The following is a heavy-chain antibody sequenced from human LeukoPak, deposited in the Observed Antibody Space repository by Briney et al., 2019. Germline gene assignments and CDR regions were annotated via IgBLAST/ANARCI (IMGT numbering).Heavy chain of an antibody. V-gene: IGHV1-8*03. J-gene: IGHJ4*02. Sequence: ASVKISCKASGYTFTSYDINWVRQATGQGLEWMGWMNPNSGNTGYAQKFQGRVTITRNTSISTAYMELSSLRSEDTAVYYCARGYYDILTGPYYFDYWGQGTLVTVSS. CDR1: GYTFTSYD. CDR3: ARGYYDILTGPYYFDY. CDR2: MNPNSGNT. D-gene: IGHD3-9*01.